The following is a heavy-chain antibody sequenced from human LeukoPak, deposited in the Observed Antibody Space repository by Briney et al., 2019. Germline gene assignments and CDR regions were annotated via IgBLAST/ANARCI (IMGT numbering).Heavy chain of an antibody. Sequence: GGSLRLSCAASGFTFSTYSMNWVRQAPGKGLEWVANIKQDGSEKNYVDSVKGRFTISRDNSKNTLYLQMNSLRAEDTAVYYCAKAVRGSGYDYSDYWGQGTLVTVSS. CDR1: GFTFSTYS. V-gene: IGHV3-7*03. D-gene: IGHD5-12*01. CDR3: AKAVRGSGYDYSDY. J-gene: IGHJ4*02. CDR2: IKQDGSEK.